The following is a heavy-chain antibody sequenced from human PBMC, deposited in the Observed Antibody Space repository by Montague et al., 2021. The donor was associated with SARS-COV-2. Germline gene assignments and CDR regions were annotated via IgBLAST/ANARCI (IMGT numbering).Heavy chain of an antibody. CDR1: GFSLSTSGMC. V-gene: IGHV2-70*01. CDR2: TDWDDDK. J-gene: IGHJ4*02. D-gene: IGHD4-23*01. Sequence: PALVKPTQTLTLTCTFSGFSLSTSGMCVSWIRQPPGKALEWLTLTDWDDDKYYSTSLKTRLTISKDTSKNQVVPTMTNMDPVDTATYYCARSYGTTVVTRAFDYWGQGTLVTVSS. CDR3: ARSYGTTVVTRAFDY.